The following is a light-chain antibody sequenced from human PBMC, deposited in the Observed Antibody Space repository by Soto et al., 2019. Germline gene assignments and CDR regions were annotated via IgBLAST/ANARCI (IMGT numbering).Light chain of an antibody. CDR3: VAWDDSLNGVV. V-gene: IGLV1-44*01. CDR1: SSNIGSNT. CDR2: SNN. J-gene: IGLJ2*01. Sequence: QSVLTQPPSASGTPGQRVTISCSGSSSNIGSNTVNWYQQLPGTAPKLLTYSNNQRPSGVPDRFSGSKSGTSASLAISGLQSEDEADYYCVAWDDSLNGVVFGGGTKVTVL.